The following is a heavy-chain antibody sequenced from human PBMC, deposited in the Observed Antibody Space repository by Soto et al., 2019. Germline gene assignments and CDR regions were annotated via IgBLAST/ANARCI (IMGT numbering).Heavy chain of an antibody. CDR1: GFALSGYW. J-gene: IGHJ4*02. D-gene: IGHD2-21*02. CDR2: INPDGTLK. Sequence: EVQLVESGGGLVQPGGSLRLSCAASGFALSGYWMTWVRQAPGKGLVWVASINPDGTLKYYVDSVKGRFTISRDNADNSLFLQMISLRVEDTAVYYCARWESGDWYLGIWGQGTLVTVSS. CDR3: ARWESGDWYLGI. V-gene: IGHV3-7*03.